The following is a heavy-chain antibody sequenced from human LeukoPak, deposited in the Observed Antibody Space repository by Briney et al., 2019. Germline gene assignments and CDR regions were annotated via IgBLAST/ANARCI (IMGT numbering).Heavy chain of an antibody. CDR1: GYPINNAYY. J-gene: IGHJ4*02. CDR2: LYHPDST. V-gene: IGHV4-38-2*01. CDR3: ARGKARQQLVDYKSDY. D-gene: IGHD6-13*01. Sequence: SETLSLTCAVSGYPINNAYYWVWIRQPPGKGLEWIGSLYHPDSTYYNPSLKSRVTMSVDTSRNQFSLKLSSVTAADTAVYYCARGKARQQLVDYKSDYWGQGTLVTVSS.